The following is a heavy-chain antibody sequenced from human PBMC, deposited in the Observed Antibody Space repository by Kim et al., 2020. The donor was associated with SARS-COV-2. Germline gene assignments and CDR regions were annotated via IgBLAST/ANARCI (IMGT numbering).Heavy chain of an antibody. J-gene: IGHJ4*02. CDR3: GMHVRAGPFDY. CDR1: GFTFSNFW. Sequence: GGSLRLSCAASGFTFSNFWMSWVRQAPGKGLEWVANINPDSSETYYVDSVKGRFAISRDNTKNSFYLQMNSLRGEDTAVYYCGMHVRAGPFDYWGQGTLVTVSS. V-gene: IGHV3-7*01. D-gene: IGHD6-13*01. CDR2: INPDSSET.